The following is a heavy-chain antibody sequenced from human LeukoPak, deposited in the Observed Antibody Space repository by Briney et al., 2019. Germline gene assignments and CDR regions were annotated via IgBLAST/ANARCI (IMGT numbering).Heavy chain of an antibody. CDR2: IRYDGSNK. CDR3: AKDRGELDY. CDR1: GFPFSSYG. Sequence: PGGSLRLSCAASGFPFSSYGMHWVRQAPGKGLEWVAFIRYDGSNKYYADSVKGRFTISRDNSKNTLYLQMDSLRAEDTAVYYCAKDRGELDYWGQGTLVTVSS. J-gene: IGHJ4*02. D-gene: IGHD1-1*01. V-gene: IGHV3-30*02.